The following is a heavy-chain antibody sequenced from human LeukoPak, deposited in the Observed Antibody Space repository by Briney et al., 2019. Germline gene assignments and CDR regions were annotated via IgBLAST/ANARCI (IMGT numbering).Heavy chain of an antibody. D-gene: IGHD2-2*01. CDR2: IIPIFGTA. Sequence: ASVKVSCKASGGTFSSYAISWVRQAPGQGLEWMGGIIPIFGTANYAQKFQGRVTITADESTSTAYMELSSLRSEDTAVYYCASPRYCRSTSCYGYYYYYGMDVWGQGTTVTVSS. CDR1: GGTFSSYA. V-gene: IGHV1-69*13. J-gene: IGHJ6*02. CDR3: ASPRYCRSTSCYGYYYYYGMDV.